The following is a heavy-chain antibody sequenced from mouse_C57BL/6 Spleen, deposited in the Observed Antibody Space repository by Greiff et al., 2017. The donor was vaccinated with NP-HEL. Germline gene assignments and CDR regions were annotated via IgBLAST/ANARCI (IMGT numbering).Heavy chain of an antibody. CDR2: INPNNGGT. V-gene: IGHV1-22*01. J-gene: IGHJ1*03. CDR1: GYTFTDYN. Sequence: EVKLVESGPELVKPGASVKMSCKASGYTFTDYNMHWVKQSHGKSLEWIGYINPNNGGTSYNQKFKGKATLTVNKSSSTAYMELRSLTSEDSAVYYCARGLRRGDWYFDVWGTGTTVTVSS. CDR3: ARGLRRGDWYFDV. D-gene: IGHD2-4*01.